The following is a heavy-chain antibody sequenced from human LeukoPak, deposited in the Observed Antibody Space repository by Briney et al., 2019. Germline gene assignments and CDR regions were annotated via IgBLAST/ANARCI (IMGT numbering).Heavy chain of an antibody. V-gene: IGHV3-21*01. J-gene: IGHJ4*02. CDR3: ARGPGIAVAGTVR. CDR1: VFTCSSYS. CDR2: ISSSSSYI. Sequence: RGSLRLSCAASVFTCSSYSMNWVRQAPRKGLEWVSSISSSSSYIYYADSVKGRFTISRDNAKNSLYLQMNSLRAEDTAVYYCARGPGIAVAGTVRWGQGTLVTVSS. D-gene: IGHD6-19*01.